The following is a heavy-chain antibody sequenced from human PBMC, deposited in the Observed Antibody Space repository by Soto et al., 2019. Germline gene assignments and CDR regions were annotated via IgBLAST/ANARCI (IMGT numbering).Heavy chain of an antibody. V-gene: IGHV6-1*01. CDR1: GDSVSSNSAA. D-gene: IGHD6-13*01. Sequence: SQTLSLTCAISGDSVSSNSAAWNWIRQSPSRGLEWLGRTYYRSKWYNDYAVSVKSRITINPDTSKNQFSLQLNSVTPEDTAVYYCARDGPIAAAGGSVYYHGMDVWGQGTTVTVSS. CDR3: ARDGPIAAAGGSVYYHGMDV. CDR2: TYYRSKWYN. J-gene: IGHJ6*02.